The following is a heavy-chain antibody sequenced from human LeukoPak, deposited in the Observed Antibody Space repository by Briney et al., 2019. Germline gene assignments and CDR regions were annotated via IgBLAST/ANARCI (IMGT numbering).Heavy chain of an antibody. Sequence: PGGSLRLSCAASGFTVSTNYMSWVRQAPGKGPEGISIIYRSGDTYYADSVKGRFTISRDNSKNTLYLQMNRLRVEETAVYYCARDKRYCSSGRCWGVQFGPWGQGTLVTVSS. CDR2: IYRSGDT. D-gene: IGHD2-15*01. CDR1: GFTVSTNY. CDR3: ARDKRYCSSGRCWGVQFGP. J-gene: IGHJ5*02. V-gene: IGHV3-66*01.